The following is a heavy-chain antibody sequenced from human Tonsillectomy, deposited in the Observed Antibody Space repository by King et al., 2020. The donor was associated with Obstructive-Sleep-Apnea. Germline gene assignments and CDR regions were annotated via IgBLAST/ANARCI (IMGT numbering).Heavy chain of an antibody. J-gene: IGHJ4*02. V-gene: IGHV3-30*04. CDR2: ISYDGSNE. CDR3: GTNPMSEDY. D-gene: IGHD1/OR15-1a*01. Sequence: VQLVESGGGVVQPGRSLRLSCAASGFTFSTYAMHWVRQAPGKGLEWGAVISYDGSNEYYPDSVKGRFTISRDNSKNTLYLQMNSLRAEDTAVYYCGTNPMSEDYWGQGTLVTVSS. CDR1: GFTFSTYA.